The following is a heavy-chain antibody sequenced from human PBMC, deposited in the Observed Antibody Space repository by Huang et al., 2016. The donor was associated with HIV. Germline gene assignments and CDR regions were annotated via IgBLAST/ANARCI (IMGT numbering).Heavy chain of an antibody. V-gene: IGHV3-23*01. J-gene: IGHJ4*02. D-gene: IGHD4-17*01. CDR1: GFTFIDFA. CDR2: IRGSGKST. Sequence: EVQLLESGGGLVQPGGSLILSCAASGFTFIDFARSWVRQAPGKGVEWCSAIRGSGKSTYDADSVKGRFTISRDNSKNILYLQMNKLRVEDTAVYFCAKDPSSPYGDSYFEQWGQGTLVTVSP. CDR3: AKDPSSPYGDSYFEQ.